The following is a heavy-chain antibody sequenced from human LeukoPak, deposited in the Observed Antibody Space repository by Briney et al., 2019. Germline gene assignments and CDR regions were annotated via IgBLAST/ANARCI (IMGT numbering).Heavy chain of an antibody. CDR2: IDEDGSEK. J-gene: IGHJ6*02. CDR1: GFTFSTRW. V-gene: IGHV3-7*01. Sequence: GGSLRLSCAASGFTFSTRWMSWVRQAPGKGLEWVANIDEDGSEKNYVESLKGRFTISRDNAKNSLYLQMNSLRAEDTALYYCARELGSYEGGYYGMDVWGQGTTVTVSS. CDR3: ARELGSYEGGYYGMDV. D-gene: IGHD1-26*01.